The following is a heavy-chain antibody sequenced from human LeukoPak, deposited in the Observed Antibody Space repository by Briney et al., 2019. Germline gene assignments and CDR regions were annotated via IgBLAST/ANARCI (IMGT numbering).Heavy chain of an antibody. Sequence: PGGSLRLYCAASGFTFSGYGMHWVRQAPGKGLEWVTFIRYDGSNHNYADSVKGRFTISRDNFKNTLYLQMNSLRPEDTALYYCAKDLAWGFDYWGQGTLVTVSS. V-gene: IGHV3-30*02. D-gene: IGHD7-27*01. CDR1: GFTFSGYG. CDR3: AKDLAWGFDY. CDR2: IRYDGSNH. J-gene: IGHJ4*02.